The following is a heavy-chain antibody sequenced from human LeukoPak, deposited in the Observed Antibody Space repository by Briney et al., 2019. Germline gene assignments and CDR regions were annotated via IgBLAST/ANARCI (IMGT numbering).Heavy chain of an antibody. D-gene: IGHD6-13*01. J-gene: IGHJ5*02. CDR1: GYSFTSYW. V-gene: IGHV5-51*01. CDR2: IYPVDSDT. Sequence: GESLQISCQGSGYSFTSYWIGWVRQMRGKGLEWMGIIYPVDSDTRYSPSFQGQVTISADKSISTAYLQWSSLKASDTAMYYCARAIAAAGHNWFDPWGQGTLVTVSS. CDR3: ARAIAAAGHNWFDP.